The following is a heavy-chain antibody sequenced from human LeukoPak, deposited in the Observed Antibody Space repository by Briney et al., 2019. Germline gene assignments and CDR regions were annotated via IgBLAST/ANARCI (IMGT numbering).Heavy chain of an antibody. CDR3: ARGGGLDAFDI. V-gene: IGHV4-59*01. Sequence: SETLSLTCTVSGGSISSYYWSWIRQPPGKRLEWIGYIYYSGSTNYNPSLKSRVTISVDTSKNQFSLKLSSVTAADTAVYYCARGGGLDAFDIWGQGTMVTVSS. D-gene: IGHD2-15*01. J-gene: IGHJ3*02. CDR1: GGSISSYY. CDR2: IYYSGST.